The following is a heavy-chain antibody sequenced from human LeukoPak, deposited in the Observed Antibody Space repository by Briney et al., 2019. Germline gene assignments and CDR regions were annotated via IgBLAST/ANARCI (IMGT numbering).Heavy chain of an antibody. CDR1: GFTFSSYW. CDR3: ARVYGVYYDSAGYYSG. Sequence: EPGGSLRLSSTAPGFTFSSYWMNWVRQAPGKGLERVANIKQDGSEKKYVDSVKGRFTISRDNAKNSLYLQMNSLRAEDTAVYYCARVYGVYYDSAGYYSGWGQGTLVTVSS. D-gene: IGHD3-22*01. CDR2: IKQDGSEK. J-gene: IGHJ4*02. V-gene: IGHV3-7*01.